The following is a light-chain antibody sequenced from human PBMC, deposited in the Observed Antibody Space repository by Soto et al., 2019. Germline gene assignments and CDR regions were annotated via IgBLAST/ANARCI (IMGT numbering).Light chain of an antibody. CDR2: GAS. V-gene: IGKV3-20*01. CDR1: PSVSSSY. Sequence: EIVLTQSPGTLPLSPGARATLSCRASPSVSSSYLAWYQQKPGQAPRLLIYGASSRATGIPDRFSGSGSGTDFTLTISRLEPEDFAVYYCQQYGSSPFGGGTKVDIK. J-gene: IGKJ4*02. CDR3: QQYGSSP.